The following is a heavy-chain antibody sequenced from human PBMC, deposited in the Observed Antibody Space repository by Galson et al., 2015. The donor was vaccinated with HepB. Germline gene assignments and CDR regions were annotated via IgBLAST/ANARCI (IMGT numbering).Heavy chain of an antibody. J-gene: IGHJ4*02. Sequence: QSRAEVQKPGESLTISCTASGYTFPNSWLSWARQMPGKGLEWMGRIDPTDPYTHYPPSFQGHVTISADTSTTTAFLHWSSLQASDTAVYYCARLQSSIAVAGDYWGQGTLITVSS. D-gene: IGHD6-19*01. V-gene: IGHV5-10-1*03. CDR2: IDPTDPYT. CDR1: GYTFPNSW. CDR3: ARLQSSIAVAGDY.